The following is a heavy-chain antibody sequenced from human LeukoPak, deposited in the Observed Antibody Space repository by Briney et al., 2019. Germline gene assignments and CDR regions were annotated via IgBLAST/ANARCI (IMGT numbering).Heavy chain of an antibody. CDR1: GFTFSSSAMN. J-gene: IGHJ4*02. CDR3: ASQGYYYGSGTPAYYFDY. CDR2: IYYSGST. D-gene: IGHD3-10*01. V-gene: IGHV4-30-2*05. Sequence: LRLSCAASGFTFSSSAMNWVRQAPGKGLEWIGYIYYSGSTYYNPSLKSRVTISVDTSKNQFSLKLSSVTAADTAVYYCASQGYYYGSGTPAYYFDYWGQGTLVTVSS.